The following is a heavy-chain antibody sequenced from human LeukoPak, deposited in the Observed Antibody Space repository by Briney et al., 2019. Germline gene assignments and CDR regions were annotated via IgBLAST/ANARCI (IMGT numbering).Heavy chain of an antibody. CDR3: ARPYSGSYYRQVDY. Sequence: PGRSLRLSCAASGFSFSTYAMHWVRQAPGKGLEWGAALSFDGSNKYYADSVKGRFTISRDNSQNTLYLQLNTLRTEDTAVYFCARPYSGSYYRQVDYWGQGTLVTVSS. J-gene: IGHJ4*02. CDR2: LSFDGSNK. D-gene: IGHD1-26*01. CDR1: GFSFSTYA. V-gene: IGHV3-30-3*01.